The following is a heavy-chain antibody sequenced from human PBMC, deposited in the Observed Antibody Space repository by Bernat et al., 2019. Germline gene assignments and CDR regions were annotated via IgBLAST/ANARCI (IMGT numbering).Heavy chain of an antibody. Sequence: QVQLQESGSGLVKPSETLSLTCTVSGGSISSYYWSWIRQPPGKGLEWIGYIYYSGSTNSNPSLKSRVTISVDTSKTQFSLKLSSGTAADTAVYYCAGGWGYLDLWGRGTLVTVSS. CDR1: GGSISSYY. CDR2: IYYSGST. CDR3: AGGWGYLDL. D-gene: IGHD3-16*01. J-gene: IGHJ2*01. V-gene: IGHV4-59*08.